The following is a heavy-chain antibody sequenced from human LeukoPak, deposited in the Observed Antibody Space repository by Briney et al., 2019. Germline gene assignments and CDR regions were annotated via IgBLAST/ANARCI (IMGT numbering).Heavy chain of an antibody. D-gene: IGHD4-17*01. V-gene: IGHV5-51*01. CDR2: IYPGDSDT. Sequence: PGESLKISWKGSGYTLTRYWIGWVSQMPGKGMEWVGIIYPGDSDTMYSPSFQGPFTISPDKSISTPYLQWTSLKASDTAMYYCARHVRFCDYGFWYFDLWGRGTLVTVSS. CDR1: GYTLTRYW. CDR3: ARHVRFCDYGFWYFDL. J-gene: IGHJ2*01.